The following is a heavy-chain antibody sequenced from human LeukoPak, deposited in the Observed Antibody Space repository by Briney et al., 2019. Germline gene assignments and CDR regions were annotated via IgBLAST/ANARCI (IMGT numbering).Heavy chain of an antibody. CDR1: GYNFANSW. V-gene: IGHV5-51*01. Sequence: PGASLQISCKGSGYNFANSWIGWVRQLPGKGLEWMGIIYPGDSDTRYSPSFQGQVSISVDKSVSTTYLQWSSLKVSDTAMYYCARQYGRPFDYWGQGTLVTVSS. D-gene: IGHD4-17*01. J-gene: IGHJ4*02. CDR2: IYPGDSDT. CDR3: ARQYGRPFDY.